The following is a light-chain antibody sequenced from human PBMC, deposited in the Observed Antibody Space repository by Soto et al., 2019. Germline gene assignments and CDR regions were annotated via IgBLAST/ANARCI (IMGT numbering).Light chain of an antibody. J-gene: IGLJ3*02. CDR1: SNDVGGYNY. CDR2: DVS. CDR3: SSYTSISTGVL. V-gene: IGLV2-14*01. Sequence: QSALTQPASVSGSPGQSITVSCTGTSNDVGGYNYVSWYQQDPGKAPKLIIFDVSNRPSGVSNRFSGSKSGNAAFLTISGLQAEDEAEYYCSSYTSISTGVLFGGGTQLTVL.